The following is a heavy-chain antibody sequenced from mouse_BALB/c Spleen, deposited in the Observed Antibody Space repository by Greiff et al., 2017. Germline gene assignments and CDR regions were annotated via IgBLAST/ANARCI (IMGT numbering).Heavy chain of an antibody. Sequence: EVQGVESGGGLVKPGGSLKLSCAASGFTFSSYAMSWVRQTPEKRLEWVATISSGGSYTYYPDSVKGRFTISRDNAKNTLYLQMSSLRSEDTAMYYCARDWDAYFDYWGQGTTLTVSS. CDR3: ARDWDAYFDY. D-gene: IGHD4-1*01. J-gene: IGHJ2*01. V-gene: IGHV5-9-3*01. CDR1: GFTFSSYA. CDR2: ISSGGSYT.